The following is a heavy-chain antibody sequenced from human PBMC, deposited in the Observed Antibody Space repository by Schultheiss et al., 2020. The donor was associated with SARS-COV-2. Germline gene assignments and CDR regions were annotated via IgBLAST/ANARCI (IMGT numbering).Heavy chain of an antibody. Sequence: GGSLRLSCAASGFTFDDYAMHWVRQAPGKGLEWMATISYDGTITYYADSVKGRFTMSRDNSRNTLYLQMHILRPEDTAVYYCAKGAVAGDDAFDLWGQGTMVTVSS. J-gene: IGHJ3*01. D-gene: IGHD6-19*01. CDR1: GFTFDDYA. CDR3: AKGAVAGDDAFDL. CDR2: ISYDGTIT. V-gene: IGHV3-30*18.